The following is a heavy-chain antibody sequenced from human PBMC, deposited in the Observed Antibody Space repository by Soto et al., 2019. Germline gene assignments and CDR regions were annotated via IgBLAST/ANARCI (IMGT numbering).Heavy chain of an antibody. Sequence: SVKVSCKASGFTFTSSAMQWVRQARGQRLEWIGWIVVGSGNTNYAQKFQERVTITRDMSTSTAYMELSSLRSEDTAVYYCAAVCSGGSCYKAHLFDPWGQGTLDTVSS. CDR3: AAVCSGGSCYKAHLFDP. CDR2: IVVGSGNT. V-gene: IGHV1-58*02. D-gene: IGHD2-15*01. CDR1: GFTFTSSA. J-gene: IGHJ5*02.